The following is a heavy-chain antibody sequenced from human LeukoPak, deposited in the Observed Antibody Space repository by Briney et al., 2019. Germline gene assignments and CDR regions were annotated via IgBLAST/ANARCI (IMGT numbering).Heavy chain of an antibody. Sequence: SETLSLTCAVSGYSNSSGYYWGWIRQPPGKGLEWIGSIYHSGSTYYNPSLKSRVTISVDTSKNQFSLKLSSVTAADTAVYYCAGRLSRFFIGAAGTVDAFDIWGQGTMVTVSS. CDR3: AGRLSRFFIGAAGTVDAFDI. D-gene: IGHD6-13*01. V-gene: IGHV4-38-2*01. CDR2: IYHSGST. CDR1: GYSNSSGYY. J-gene: IGHJ3*02.